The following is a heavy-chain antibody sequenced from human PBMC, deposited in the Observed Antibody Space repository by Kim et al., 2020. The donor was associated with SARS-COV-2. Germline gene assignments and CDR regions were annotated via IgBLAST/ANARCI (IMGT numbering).Heavy chain of an antibody. CDR2: ST. V-gene: IGHV3-74*01. Sequence: STVYADSVEGRFTISRDDAENTLFLQMNSLRAEDTAMYYCARFVSGHLDKWGQGTLVTVSS. D-gene: IGHD3-10*01. CDR3: ARFVSGHLDK. J-gene: IGHJ4*02.